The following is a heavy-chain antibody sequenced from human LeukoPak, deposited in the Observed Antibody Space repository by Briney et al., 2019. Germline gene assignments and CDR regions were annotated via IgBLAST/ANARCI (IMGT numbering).Heavy chain of an antibody. CDR1: GFTFSSYW. CDR3: ARAFGIAVADY. J-gene: IGHJ4*02. CDR2: IKQDGSEK. Sequence: GGSLRLSCAASGFTFSSYWMSWVRQAPGKGPKWVANIKQDGSEKYYVDSVKGRFTISRDNAKNSLYLQMNSLRAEDTAVYYCARAFGIAVADYWGQGTLVTVSS. V-gene: IGHV3-7*01. D-gene: IGHD6-19*01.